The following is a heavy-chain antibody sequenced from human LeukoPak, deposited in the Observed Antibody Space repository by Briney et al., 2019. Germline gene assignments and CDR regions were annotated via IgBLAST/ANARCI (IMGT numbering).Heavy chain of an antibody. CDR2: IRYDGSNK. V-gene: IGHV3-30*02. CDR3: AKDTGRNYYYYYMDV. CDR1: GFTFSSYG. Sequence: GGSLRLSCAASGFTFSSYGMHWVRQAPGKGLEWVAFIRYDGSNKYYADPVKGRFTISRDNSKNTLYLQMNSLRAEDTAVYYCAKDTGRNYYYYYMDVWGKGTTVTVSS. D-gene: IGHD3-10*01. J-gene: IGHJ6*03.